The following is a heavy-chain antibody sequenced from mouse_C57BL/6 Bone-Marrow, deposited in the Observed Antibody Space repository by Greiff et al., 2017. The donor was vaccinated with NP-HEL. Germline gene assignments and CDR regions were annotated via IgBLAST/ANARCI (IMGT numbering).Heavy chain of an antibody. J-gene: IGHJ2*01. CDR3: ARYNENYFDY. CDR2: IRNKANGYTT. Sequence: EVMLVESGGGLVQPGGSLSLSCAASGFTFTDYYMSWVRQPPGTALEWLGFIRNKANGYTTEYSASVKGRFTISRDNSQSILYLQMNALRAEDSATYYCARYNENYFDYWGQGTTLTVSS. V-gene: IGHV7-3*01. CDR1: GFTFTDYY.